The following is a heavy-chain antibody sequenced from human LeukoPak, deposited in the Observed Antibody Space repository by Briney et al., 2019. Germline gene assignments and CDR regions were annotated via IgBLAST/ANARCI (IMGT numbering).Heavy chain of an antibody. CDR2: INAYNGNT. J-gene: IGHJ6*02. Sequence: GASVKVSCKASGYTFTSYGISWVRQAPGQGLEWMGWINAYNGNTNYAQKLQGRVTMTTDTSTSTAYMELRSLRSDDTAVYYCARDGDNDDILTGYYGYYYGMDVWGQGTTVTVSS. D-gene: IGHD3-9*01. CDR3: ARDGDNDDILTGYYGYYYGMDV. V-gene: IGHV1-18*01. CDR1: GYTFTSYG.